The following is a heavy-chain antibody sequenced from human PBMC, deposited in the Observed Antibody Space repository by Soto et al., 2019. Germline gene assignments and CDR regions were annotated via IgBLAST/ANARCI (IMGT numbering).Heavy chain of an antibody. CDR2: ISSSSSDI. Sequence: GGSLRLSCAVSGFTFNSYSMNWVRQAPGKGLEWVSSISSSSSDIYYADSVKGRFTISRDNAKNSLYLQMNSLRAEDTAVYYCARVIDFWGGSPPYHYMDVWGKGTTVTVSS. D-gene: IGHD3-3*01. CDR3: ARVIDFWGGSPPYHYMDV. V-gene: IGHV3-21*01. CDR1: GFTFNSYS. J-gene: IGHJ6*03.